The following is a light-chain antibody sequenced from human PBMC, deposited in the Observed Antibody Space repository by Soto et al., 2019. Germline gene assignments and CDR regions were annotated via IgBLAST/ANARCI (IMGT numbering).Light chain of an antibody. CDR2: AAS. CDR3: QQADSFPLT. J-gene: IGKJ4*01. CDR1: QGISSS. V-gene: IGKV1-12*01. Sequence: DIQMTQSPSSVSASVGDRVTITCRASQGISSSLAWYQQKPGKAPDLLIYAASTLQSGVPSRFSGSGSGTDFTLTISSLQPEDFATYYCQQADSFPLTFGGGTKLEIK.